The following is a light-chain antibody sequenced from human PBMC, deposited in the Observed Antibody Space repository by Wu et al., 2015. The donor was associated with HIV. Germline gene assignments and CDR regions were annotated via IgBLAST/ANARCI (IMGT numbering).Light chain of an antibody. CDR3: QQYGSSPWT. Sequence: EIVMTQSPATLSVSPGERATLSCRASQSISSNLAWYQQEPGQAPRLLIYGASSRATGIPDRCSGSGSGTDFTLTISRLEPEDFAVYYCQQYGSSPWTFGQGTKVEIK. CDR1: QSISSN. CDR2: GAS. J-gene: IGKJ1*01. V-gene: IGKV3-20*01.